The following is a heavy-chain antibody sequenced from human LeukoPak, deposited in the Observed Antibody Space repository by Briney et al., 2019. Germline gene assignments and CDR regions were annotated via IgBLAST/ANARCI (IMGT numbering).Heavy chain of an antibody. V-gene: IGHV4-30-4*01. J-gene: IGHJ5*02. CDR1: GGSISSGDYY. D-gene: IGHD6-13*01. CDR3: ARDIVAAAGTGWFDP. CDR2: IYYSGST. Sequence: PSQTLSLTCTVSGGSISSGDYYWSWIRQPLGKGLEWIGYIYYSGSTYYNPSLKSRVTISVDTSKNQFSLKLSSVTAADTAVYYCARDIVAAAGTGWFDPWGQGTLVTVSS.